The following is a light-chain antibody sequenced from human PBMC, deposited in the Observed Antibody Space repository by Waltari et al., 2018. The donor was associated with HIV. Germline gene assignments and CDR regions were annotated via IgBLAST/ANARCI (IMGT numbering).Light chain of an antibody. CDR1: QSLLHSNKKNY. J-gene: IGKJ5*01. V-gene: IGKV2-28*01. Sequence: DIVMTQSPLSLPVTPGEPASISCKSSQSLLHSNKKNYLDWYLQKPGQSPQLLIYLGSNLASGVPDRFSGSGSGTDFTLKISRVEAEDVGVYYCMQALQTITFGQGTRLEIK. CDR3: MQALQTIT. CDR2: LGS.